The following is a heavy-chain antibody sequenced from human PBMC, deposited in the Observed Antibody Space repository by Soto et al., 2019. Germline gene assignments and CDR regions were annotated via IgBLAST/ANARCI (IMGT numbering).Heavy chain of an antibody. D-gene: IGHD2-15*01. Sequence: QVQLQQWGAGLLKPSETLSLTCAVYGGSFSGYYWSWIRQPPGKGLEWIGEIHHSGSTNYNPSLKSRVTISVDTSKYQVSLKLSSVTAADTAVYYCAGDCSGGSCYSNCILWGQGTLVTVSS. J-gene: IGHJ4*02. CDR3: AGDCSGGSCYSNCIL. CDR2: IHHSGST. V-gene: IGHV4-34*01. CDR1: GGSFSGYY.